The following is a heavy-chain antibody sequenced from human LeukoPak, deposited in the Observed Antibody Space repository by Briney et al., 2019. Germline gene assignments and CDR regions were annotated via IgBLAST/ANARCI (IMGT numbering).Heavy chain of an antibody. CDR2: IYHSGST. CDR1: GYSISSGYY. D-gene: IGHD6-13*01. CDR3: ASYSSSWPSY. Sequence: TSETLSLTCAVSGYSISSGYYWGWIRQPPEKGLEWIGSIYHSGSTYYNPSLKSRVTISVDTSKNQFSLKLSSVTAADTAVYYCASYSSSWPSYWGQGTLVTVSS. J-gene: IGHJ4*02. V-gene: IGHV4-38-2*01.